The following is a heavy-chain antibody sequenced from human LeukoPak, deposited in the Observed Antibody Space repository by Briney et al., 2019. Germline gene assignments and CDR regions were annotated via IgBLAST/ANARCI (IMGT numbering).Heavy chain of an antibody. J-gene: IGHJ4*02. CDR2: INHSGST. CDR1: GGSFSGYY. V-gene: IGHV4-34*01. Sequence: ETLSLXCXXYGGSFSGYYWSWIRQPPGKGLEWIGEINHSGSTNYNPSLKSRVTISVDTSKNQFSLKLSSVTAADTAVYYCARFYGSGHYFDYWGQGTLVTVSS. CDR3: ARFYGSGHYFDY. D-gene: IGHD3-10*01.